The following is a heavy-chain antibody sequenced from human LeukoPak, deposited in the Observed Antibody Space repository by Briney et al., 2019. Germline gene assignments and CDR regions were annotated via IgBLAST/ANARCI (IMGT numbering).Heavy chain of an antibody. V-gene: IGHV3-7*03. J-gene: IGHJ4*02. D-gene: IGHD6-19*01. Sequence: GGSLRLSCAASGFTFSSYWMSWVRQAPGKGLEGVANIKQDGSEKYYVDSVKGRFTISRDNAKNSLYLQMNSLRAEDTAVYYCARDGYSSGWYSYYFDYWGQGTLVTVSS. CDR2: IKQDGSEK. CDR3: ARDGYSSGWYSYYFDY. CDR1: GFTFSSYW.